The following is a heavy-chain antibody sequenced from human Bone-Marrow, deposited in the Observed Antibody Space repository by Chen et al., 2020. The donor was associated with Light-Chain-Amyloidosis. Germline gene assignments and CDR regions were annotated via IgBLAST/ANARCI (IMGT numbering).Heavy chain of an antibody. CDR2: IRGSGGSR. J-gene: IGHJ3*02. CDR3: AKDISYDDILPGYPADAFDI. Sequence: EVQLVESGGGLLQRGGSLRLSCAASGFAFSSYALSWVRPAPGKGLEGVYTIRGSGGSRYYGDSVKGRLTISRDNSKNALCRQMNSLRAEDTAVYYCAKDISYDDILPGYPADAFDIWGQGTMVTVSS. D-gene: IGHD3-9*01. V-gene: IGHV3-23*04. CDR1: GFAFSSYA.